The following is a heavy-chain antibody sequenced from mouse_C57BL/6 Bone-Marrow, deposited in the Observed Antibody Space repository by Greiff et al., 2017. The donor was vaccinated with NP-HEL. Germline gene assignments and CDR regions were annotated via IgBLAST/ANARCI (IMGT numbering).Heavy chain of an antibody. CDR1: GFTFSDYY. D-gene: IGHD1-1*01. CDR3: ARLILYYGSSYAMDY. Sequence: LVESGGGLVQPGGSLKLSCAASGFTFSDYYMYWVRQTPEKRLEWVAYISNGGGSTYYPDTVKGRFTISRDNAKNTLYLQMSRLKSEDTAMYYCARLILYYGSSYAMDYWGQGTSVTVSS. CDR2: ISNGGGST. V-gene: IGHV5-12*01. J-gene: IGHJ4*01.